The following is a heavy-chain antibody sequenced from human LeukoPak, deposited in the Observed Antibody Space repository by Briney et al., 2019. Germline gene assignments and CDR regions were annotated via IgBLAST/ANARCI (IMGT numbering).Heavy chain of an antibody. J-gene: IGHJ4*02. V-gene: IGHV1-69*04. CDR2: IIPIPGIA. D-gene: IGHD5-18*01. CDR1: GGTFSSYA. Sequence: SVKVSCKASGGTFSSYAISWVRQAPGQGLEWMGRIIPIPGIANYAQKFQGRVTITADKSTSTAYMELSSLRSEDTAVYYCARDRDTAPDYWGQGTLVTVSS. CDR3: ARDRDTAPDY.